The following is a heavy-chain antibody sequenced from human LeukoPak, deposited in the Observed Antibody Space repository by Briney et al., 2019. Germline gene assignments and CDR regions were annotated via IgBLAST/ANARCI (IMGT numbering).Heavy chain of an antibody. Sequence: GGSLRLSCAASGFTFSSYGMHWVRQAPGKGLEWVAVIWYDGSNKYYADSVKGRFTISRDNAKNSLYLQMNSLRAEDTAVYYCARDSLALKSPTSYFDYWGQGTLVTVSS. J-gene: IGHJ4*02. CDR2: IWYDGSNK. D-gene: IGHD3-3*02. CDR1: GFTFSSYG. CDR3: ARDSLALKSPTSYFDY. V-gene: IGHV3-33*01.